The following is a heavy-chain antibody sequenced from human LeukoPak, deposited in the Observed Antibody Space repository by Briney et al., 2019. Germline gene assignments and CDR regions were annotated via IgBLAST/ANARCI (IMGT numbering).Heavy chain of an antibody. CDR3: AKGGAPSSRYAPWWFDP. J-gene: IGHJ5*02. V-gene: IGHV3-66*01. D-gene: IGHD6-13*01. Sequence: GGSLRLSCAASGFTVSNNYMTWVRQAAGKGLEWVSIIYGDGATHYADSVKGRIIISRDNSKNTLDLQMHSLRVEDTAVYYCAKGGAPSSRYAPWWFDPWGQGTLVTVSS. CDR1: GFTVSNNY. CDR2: IYGDGAT.